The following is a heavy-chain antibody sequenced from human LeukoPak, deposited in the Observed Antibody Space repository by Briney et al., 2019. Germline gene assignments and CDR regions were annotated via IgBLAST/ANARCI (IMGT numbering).Heavy chain of an antibody. D-gene: IGHD6-19*01. Sequence: TGGSLRLSCAASGFTFSSYGMHWVRQAQGKGLEWVAVISYDGSNKYYADSVKGRFTISRDNSKNTLYLQMNSLRAEDTAVYYCAKDKGRQWLGYFDYWGQGTLVTVSS. J-gene: IGHJ4*02. CDR1: GFTFSSYG. CDR3: AKDKGRQWLGYFDY. V-gene: IGHV3-30*18. CDR2: ISYDGSNK.